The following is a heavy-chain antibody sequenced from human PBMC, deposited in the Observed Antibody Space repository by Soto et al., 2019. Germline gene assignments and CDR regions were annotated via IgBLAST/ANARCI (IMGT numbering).Heavy chain of an antibody. V-gene: IGHV1-2*04. J-gene: IGHJ6*02. CDR3: ARAGLRYFDWLYPPYGMDV. CDR2: INPNSGGT. CDR1: GYTFTGYY. Sequence: QVQLVQSGAEVKKPGASVKVSCKASGYTFTGYYMHCVRQAPGQGLEWMGWINPNSGGTNYAQKFQGWVTMTRDTSISTAYMELSRLRSDDTAVYYCARAGLRYFDWLYPPYGMDVWGQGTTVTVSS. D-gene: IGHD3-9*01.